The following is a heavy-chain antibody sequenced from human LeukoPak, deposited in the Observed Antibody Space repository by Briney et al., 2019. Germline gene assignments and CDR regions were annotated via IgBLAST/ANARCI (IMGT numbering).Heavy chain of an antibody. Sequence: SVKVSCKASGGTFSSYAISWVRQAPGQGLEWMGRIIPILGIANYAQKFQGRVTITADKSTSTAYMELSSLRSEDTAVYYCARATLVGYFSYFYMDVWGKGTTVTFSS. V-gene: IGHV1-69*04. D-gene: IGHD1-26*01. CDR3: ARATLVGYFSYFYMDV. J-gene: IGHJ6*03. CDR2: IIPILGIA. CDR1: GGTFSSYA.